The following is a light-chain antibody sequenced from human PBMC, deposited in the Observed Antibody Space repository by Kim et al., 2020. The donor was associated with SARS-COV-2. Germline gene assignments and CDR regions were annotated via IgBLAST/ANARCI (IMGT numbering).Light chain of an antibody. V-gene: IGLV3-21*04. CDR3: HLCHGTTDDWV. Sequence: PGKLVPITGKGKSMGAEGVHWYRQQTGQSPVLVIYSDGGPTSGTRVRFCWSNSGTRAALTITMIEAGDEAESYCHLCHGTTDDWVFGGGTQLTVL. J-gene: IGLJ3*02. CDR2: SDG. CDR1: SMGAEG.